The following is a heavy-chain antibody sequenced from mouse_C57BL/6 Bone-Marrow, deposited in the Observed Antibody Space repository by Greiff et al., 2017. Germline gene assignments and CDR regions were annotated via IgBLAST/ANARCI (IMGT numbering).Heavy chain of an antibody. CDR2: FYPGSGSI. CDR1: GYTFTEYT. D-gene: IGHD2-2*01. Sequence: QVQLQQSGAELVKPGASVKLSCKASGYTFTEYTIHWVKQRSGQGLEWIGWFYPGSGSIKYNEKFKDKATLTADKSSSTVYMGLSRLTSEDSAVYFCAIHEGGVWLRRGSWFAYWGQGTLVTVSA. CDR3: AIHEGGVWLRRGSWFAY. J-gene: IGHJ3*01. V-gene: IGHV1-62-2*01.